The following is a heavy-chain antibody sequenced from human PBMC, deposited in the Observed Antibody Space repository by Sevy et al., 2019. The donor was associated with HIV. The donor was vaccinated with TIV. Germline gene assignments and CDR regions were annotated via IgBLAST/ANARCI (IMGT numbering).Heavy chain of an antibody. CDR1: GFTFSGSA. V-gene: IGHV3-73*01. D-gene: IGHD3-22*01. Sequence: GRSLRLSCAASGFTFSGSAMHWVRQASGKGLEWVGRIRSKANSYATAYAASVKGRFTISRDDSKNTAYLQMNSLKTEDTAVYYCTTTYDSSGFCGVDYWGQGTLVTVSS. J-gene: IGHJ4*02. CDR3: TTTYDSSGFCGVDY. CDR2: IRSKANSYAT.